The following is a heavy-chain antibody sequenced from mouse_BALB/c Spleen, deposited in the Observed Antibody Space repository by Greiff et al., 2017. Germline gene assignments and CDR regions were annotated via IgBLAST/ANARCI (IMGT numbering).Heavy chain of an antibody. Sequence: EVQLKQSGAELVKPGASVKLSCTASGFNIKDTYMHWVKQRPEQGLEWIGRIDPANGNTKYDPKFQGKATITADTSSNTAYLQLSSLTSEDTAVYYCARGYGTGFDYWGQGTTLTVSS. J-gene: IGHJ2*01. CDR3: ARGYGTGFDY. CDR2: IDPANGNT. V-gene: IGHV14-3*02. D-gene: IGHD1-1*01. CDR1: GFNIKDTY.